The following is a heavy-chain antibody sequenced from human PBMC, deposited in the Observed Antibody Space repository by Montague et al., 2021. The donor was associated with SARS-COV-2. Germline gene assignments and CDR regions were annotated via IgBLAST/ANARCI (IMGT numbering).Heavy chain of an antibody. Sequence: SETLSLTCAVYSGSFSDYYWTWIRQPPGKGLEWIGEINHSGSINYNPSLKSRVSISVDTSKNQFSLKLTSVTAADTAVYYCARGAPTITMIVVVFTGAGWYFDPGGRGTRVTVSS. D-gene: IGHD3-22*01. CDR1: SGSFSDYY. V-gene: IGHV4-34*01. CDR2: INHSGSI. J-gene: IGHJ2*01. CDR3: ARGAPTITMIVVVFTGAGWYFDP.